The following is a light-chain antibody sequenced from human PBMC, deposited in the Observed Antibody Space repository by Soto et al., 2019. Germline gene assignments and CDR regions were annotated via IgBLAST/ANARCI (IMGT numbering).Light chain of an antibody. CDR2: EVS. Sequence: QSALTQPASVSGSPGQSITISCTGTSSDVGGYQYVSWYQQHPGKAPKLLIFEVSHRPSGVSGRFSGSKSGNTASLTISGLQAEDEADYYCCSYTANSTLVFGGRTKVTVL. J-gene: IGLJ3*02. CDR1: SSDVGGYQY. V-gene: IGLV2-14*01. CDR3: CSYTANSTLV.